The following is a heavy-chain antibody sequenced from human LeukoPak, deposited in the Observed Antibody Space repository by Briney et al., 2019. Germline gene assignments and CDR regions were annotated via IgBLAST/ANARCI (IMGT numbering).Heavy chain of an antibody. V-gene: IGHV1-46*01. J-gene: IGHJ4*02. D-gene: IGHD1-26*01. CDR1: GYTFTSYG. Sequence: GASVKVSCKASGYTFTSYGISWVRQAPGQGLEWMGVINLSAGTTNYAQKFQGRVTMTRDMSTSTVYMELSSLTSEDTAVYYCAREMGVGSTMGYFYYWGQGTLVTVSS. CDR2: INLSAGTT. CDR3: AREMGVGSTMGYFYY.